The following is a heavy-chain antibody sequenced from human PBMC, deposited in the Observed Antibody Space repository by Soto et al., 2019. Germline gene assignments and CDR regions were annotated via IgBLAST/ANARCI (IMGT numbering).Heavy chain of an antibody. Sequence: LSLTCTVSGGSISSGDYYWSWIRQPPGKGLEWIGYIYYSGSTYYNPSLKSRVTISVDTSKNQFSLKLSSVTAADTAVYYCARLSSRMINAFDIWGQGTMVTVSS. CDR1: GGSISSGDYY. CDR2: IYYSGST. D-gene: IGHD3-16*01. V-gene: IGHV4-30-4*01. CDR3: ARLSSRMINAFDI. J-gene: IGHJ3*02.